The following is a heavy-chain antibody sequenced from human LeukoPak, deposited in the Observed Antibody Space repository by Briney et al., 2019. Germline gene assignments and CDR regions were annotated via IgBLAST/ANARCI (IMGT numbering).Heavy chain of an antibody. D-gene: IGHD6-19*01. CDR3: AKDSSGWYMGPDY. CDR1: GFTFSSYG. J-gene: IGHJ4*02. CDR2: IWYDGSNK. V-gene: IGHV3-30*02. Sequence: GGSLRLSCAASGFTFSSYGMHWVRQAPGKGLEWVAVIWYDGSNKYYADSVKGRFTISRDNSKNTLYLQMNSLRAEDTAVYYCAKDSSGWYMGPDYWGQGTLVTVSS.